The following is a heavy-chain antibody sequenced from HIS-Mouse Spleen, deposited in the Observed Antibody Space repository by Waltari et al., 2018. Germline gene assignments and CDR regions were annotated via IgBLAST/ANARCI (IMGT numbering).Heavy chain of an antibody. CDR3: ARDNGIAARIGWFDP. Sequence: QVQLQESGPGLVKPSETLSLPCTVSGYSISSGYYWGWIRQPPGKGLEWIGSIYHSGSTYYNPSLKSRVTISVDTSKNQFSLKLSSVTAADTAVYYCARDNGIAARIGWFDPWGQGTLVTVSS. CDR2: IYHSGST. CDR1: GYSISSGYY. J-gene: IGHJ5*02. D-gene: IGHD6-6*01. V-gene: IGHV4-38-2*02.